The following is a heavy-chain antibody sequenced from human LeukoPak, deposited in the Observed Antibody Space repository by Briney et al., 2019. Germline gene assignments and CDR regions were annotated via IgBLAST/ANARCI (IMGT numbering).Heavy chain of an antibody. Sequence: PGGYLRLSCSASVFTFSSFAMHWVRQAPGKGLKYVAAISRNGGSTYYADSVKGRFTISRDNSKSTLYLQMSSLRAEDTAVYLCVKDLRSDFMGVLSRYLSYWGQGTLVTVSS. CDR3: VKDLRSDFMGVLSRYLSY. V-gene: IGHV3-64D*09. CDR2: ISRNGGST. CDR1: VFTFSSFA. J-gene: IGHJ4*02. D-gene: IGHD2/OR15-2a*01.